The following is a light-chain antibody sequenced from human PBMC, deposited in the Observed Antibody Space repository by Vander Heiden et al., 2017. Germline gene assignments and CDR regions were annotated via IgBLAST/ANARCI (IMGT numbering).Light chain of an antibody. J-gene: IGKJ4*02. Sequence: DIQMTQSPSSVSASVGERVTITCRASQGINGWLAWCQQRPGKAPQLLIYAASSLHTGVPSRFRGSGFGTEYTLTISSLQPEDFGTYFCQQAHTFPRTFGGGTRVEIK. V-gene: IGKV1-12*01. CDR2: AAS. CDR1: QGINGW. CDR3: QQAHTFPRT.